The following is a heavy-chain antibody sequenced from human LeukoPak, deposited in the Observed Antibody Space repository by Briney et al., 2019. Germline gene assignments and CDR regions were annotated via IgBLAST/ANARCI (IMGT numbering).Heavy chain of an antibody. Sequence: GASVKVSCKASGHTFTGYYLHWVRQAPGQGLEWMGWINPNSGGTNSAQNFQGRVTMTRDTSITTAYMELNSLRSDDTAVYYCASGRVYFGSGSHDDAFDMWGQGTMVTVSS. CDR2: INPNSGGT. V-gene: IGHV1-2*02. D-gene: IGHD3-10*01. CDR3: ASGRVYFGSGSHDDAFDM. J-gene: IGHJ3*02. CDR1: GHTFTGYY.